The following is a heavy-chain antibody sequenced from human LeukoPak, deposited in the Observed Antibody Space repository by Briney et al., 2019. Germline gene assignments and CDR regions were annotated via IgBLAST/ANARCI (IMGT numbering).Heavy chain of an antibody. V-gene: IGHV3-9*01. CDR1: GFTFDDYA. J-gene: IGHJ3*02. CDR2: ISWNSGSI. Sequence: GGSLRLSCAASGFTFDDYAMHWVRQAPGKGLEWVSGISWNSGSIGYADSVKGRFTISRDNAKNSLYLQMNSLRAEDTALYYCAKSSGIVVVPAAPGGAFDIWGQGTMVTVSS. CDR3: AKSSGIVVVPAAPGGAFDI. D-gene: IGHD2-2*01.